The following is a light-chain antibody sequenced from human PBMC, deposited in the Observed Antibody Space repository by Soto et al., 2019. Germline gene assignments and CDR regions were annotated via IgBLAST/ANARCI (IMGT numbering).Light chain of an antibody. Sequence: EVVLTHSPAILFLSPGERATLSCRASQSVDNYLDWYQQKPGQAPRLLIYESSNRATGIPARFSGSGSGTDFSLTISSLEPEAFAAYYCQQRSTWPHTFCQGTKVDIK. CDR3: QQRSTWPHT. CDR2: ESS. J-gene: IGKJ1*01. CDR1: QSVDNY. V-gene: IGKV3-11*01.